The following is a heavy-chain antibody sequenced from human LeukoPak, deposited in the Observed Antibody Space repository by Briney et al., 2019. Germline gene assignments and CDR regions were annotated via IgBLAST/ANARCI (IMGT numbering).Heavy chain of an antibody. CDR2: IYSDAGT. CDR3: ARAVRTSRAYYYYMDV. J-gene: IGHJ6*03. Sequence: PGGSLRLSCAASGFTVSSNYMSWVRQAPGKGLEWVSVIYSDAGTYYADSVKVRFTISRDNSKNTLYLQMNSLRAEDTAVYYCARAVRTSRAYYYYMDVWGKGTTVTVS. D-gene: IGHD6-19*01. CDR1: GFTVSSNY. V-gene: IGHV3-66*02.